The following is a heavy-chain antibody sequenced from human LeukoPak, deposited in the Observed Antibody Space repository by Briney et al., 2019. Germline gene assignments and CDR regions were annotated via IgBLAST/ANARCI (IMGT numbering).Heavy chain of an antibody. CDR3: ASSGGVLWFEWFGDPLRGRFDY. V-gene: IGHV4-34*01. Sequence: PSETLSLTCAVYGGSFSGYYWSWIRQPPGKGLEWIGEINHSGSTNYNPSLKSRVTISVDTSKNQFSLKLSSVTAADTAVYYCASSGGVLWFEWFGDPLRGRFDYWGQGTLVTVSS. CDR2: INHSGST. CDR1: GGSFSGYY. D-gene: IGHD3-10*01. J-gene: IGHJ4*02.